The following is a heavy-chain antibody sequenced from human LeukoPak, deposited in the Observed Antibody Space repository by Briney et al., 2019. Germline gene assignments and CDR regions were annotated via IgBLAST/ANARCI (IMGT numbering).Heavy chain of an antibody. CDR1: GFTFDDYA. D-gene: IGHD3-3*01. CDR3: AKDPGFTIFGVVTDYYMDV. V-gene: IGHV3-9*01. CDR2: INWNSGRI. J-gene: IGHJ6*03. Sequence: GGSLRLSCAASGFTFDDYAMHWVRQAPGKGLEWVSGINWNSGRIGYADSVKGRFTISRDNSKNTLYLQMNSLRAEDTAVYYCAKDPGFTIFGVVTDYYMDVWGKGTTVTVSS.